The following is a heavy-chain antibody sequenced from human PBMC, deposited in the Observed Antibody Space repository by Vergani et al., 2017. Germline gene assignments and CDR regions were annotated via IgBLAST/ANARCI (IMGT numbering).Heavy chain of an antibody. V-gene: IGHV1-69*01. CDR1: GGTFSSYA. J-gene: IGHJ2*01. D-gene: IGHD2-15*01. Sequence: QVQLVQSGAEVKKPGSSVKVSCKASGGTFSSYAISWVRQAPGQGLEWMGGIIPIFGTANYAQKFQGRVTITADESTSTAYMGLSSLRSEDTAVYYCARVTPGGYCSGGSCYSPNWYFDLWGRGTLVTVSS. CDR2: IIPIFGTA. CDR3: ARVTPGGYCSGGSCYSPNWYFDL.